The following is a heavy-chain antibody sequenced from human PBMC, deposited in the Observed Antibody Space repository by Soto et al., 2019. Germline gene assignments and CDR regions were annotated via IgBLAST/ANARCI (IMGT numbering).Heavy chain of an antibody. D-gene: IGHD3-10*01. CDR1: GYTFTSYG. V-gene: IGHV1-18*01. J-gene: IGHJ5*02. CDR2: ISAYNGNT. CDR3: ARDRRGGLGGWFDP. Sequence: QVQLVQSGAEVKKPGASVKVSCKASGYTFTSYGISWVRQAPGQGLEWMGWISAYNGNTNDAQKRKGRVTMTTETSTRTAYMELRSLRSDDTAVYYCARDRRGGLGGWFDPWGQGTLVTVSS.